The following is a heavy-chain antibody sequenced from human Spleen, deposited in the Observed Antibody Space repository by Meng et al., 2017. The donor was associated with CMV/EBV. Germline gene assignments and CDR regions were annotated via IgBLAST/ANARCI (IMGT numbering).Heavy chain of an antibody. CDR3: ARVRDEGSSIGWFDP. CDR2: INPNSGGT. V-gene: IGHV1-2*02. CDR1: EYTFTGYY. D-gene: IGHD6-6*01. J-gene: IGHJ5*02. Sequence: TEYTFTGYYLHWVRQPPGQGLEWMGWINPNSGGTNYAQKFQGRVTMTRDTSISTAYMELSRLRSDDTAVYYCARVRDEGSSIGWFDPWGQGTLVTVSS.